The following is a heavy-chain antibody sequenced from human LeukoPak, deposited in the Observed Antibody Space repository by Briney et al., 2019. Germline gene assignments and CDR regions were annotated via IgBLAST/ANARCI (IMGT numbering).Heavy chain of an antibody. J-gene: IGHJ4*02. CDR2: IWYDGSNK. D-gene: IGHD2-15*01. V-gene: IGHV3-33*01. Sequence: PGGSLRLSCAASGFTFSSYGMHWVRQAPGKGLEWVAVIWYDGSNKYYADSVKGRFTISRDNSKNTLYLQMNSLRAEDTAVYYCAVLGYCSGGSCYFTNHFDYWGQGTLVTVSS. CDR1: GFTFSSYG. CDR3: AVLGYCSGGSCYFTNHFDY.